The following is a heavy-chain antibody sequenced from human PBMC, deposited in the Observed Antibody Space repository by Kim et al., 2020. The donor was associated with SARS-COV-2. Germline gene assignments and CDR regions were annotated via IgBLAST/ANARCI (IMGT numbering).Heavy chain of an antibody. CDR1: GGSFSGYY. CDR3: ARGTRQWLSRHYYYYMDV. J-gene: IGHJ6*03. CDR2: INHSGST. V-gene: IGHV4-34*01. D-gene: IGHD6-19*01. Sequence: SETLSLTCAVYGGSFSGYYWSWIRQPPGKGLEWIGEINHSGSTNYNPSLKSRVTIAVDTSKNQSPLKLSSVTAADTAVYYCARGTRQWLSRHYYYYMDVWGEGTTVTVSS.